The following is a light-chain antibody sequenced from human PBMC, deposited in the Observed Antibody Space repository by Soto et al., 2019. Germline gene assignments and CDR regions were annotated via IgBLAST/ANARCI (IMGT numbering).Light chain of an antibody. Sequence: QSVLTQPPSASGSPGQSVTISCTGTKNDVGFYDFVSWYQHHPGKAPRLIIYEVVQRPSGVPDRFSGSKSGNTASLTVSGIQAADEADYFCKSYAGSNTYVFGSGTKVTV. J-gene: IGLJ1*01. V-gene: IGLV2-8*01. CDR1: KNDVGFYDF. CDR3: KSYAGSNTYV. CDR2: EVV.